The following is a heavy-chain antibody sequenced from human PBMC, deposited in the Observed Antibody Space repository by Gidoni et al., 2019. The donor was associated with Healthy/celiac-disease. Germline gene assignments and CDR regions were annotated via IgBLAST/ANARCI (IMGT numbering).Heavy chain of an antibody. CDR1: GGPISSYY. CDR2: IYTSGST. D-gene: IGHD3-3*01. J-gene: IGHJ2*01. Sequence: QVQLQESGPGLVKPSATLSPTCTVSGGPISSYYWSWIRQPAGKGLEWIGRIYTSGSTNYNPSLKSRVTMSVDTSKNQFSLKLSSVTAADTAVYYCARDLRITIFGVFWYFDLWGRGTLVTVSS. CDR3: ARDLRITIFGVFWYFDL. V-gene: IGHV4-4*07.